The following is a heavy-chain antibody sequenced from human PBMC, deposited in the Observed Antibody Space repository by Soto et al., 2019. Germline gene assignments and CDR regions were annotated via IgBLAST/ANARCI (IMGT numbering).Heavy chain of an antibody. CDR1: GFTFGDYA. D-gene: IGHD3-22*01. CDR2: IRSKAYGGTT. J-gene: IGHJ4*02. V-gene: IGHV3-49*04. Sequence: GGSLRLSCTASGFTFGDYAMSWVRQAPGKGLEWVGFIRSKAYGGTTEYAASVKGRFTISRDDSKSIAYLQMNSLKTEDTAVYYCTRQYYYDSSGYYSHYFDYWGQGTLVTVSS. CDR3: TRQYYYDSSGYYSHYFDY.